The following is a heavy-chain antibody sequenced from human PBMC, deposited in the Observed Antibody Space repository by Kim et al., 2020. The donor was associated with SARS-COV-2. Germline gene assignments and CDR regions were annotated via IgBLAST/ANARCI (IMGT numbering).Heavy chain of an antibody. J-gene: IGHJ5*02. CDR1: GFTFSNAW. Sequence: GGSLRLSCAASGFTFSNAWMSWVRQAPGKGLEWVGRIKSKTDGGTTDYAAPVKGRFTISRDDSKNTLYLQMNSLKTEDTAVYYCTTGEKQLWLSNWFDPWGQGTLVTVSS. D-gene: IGHD5-18*01. V-gene: IGHV3-15*01. CDR3: TTGEKQLWLSNWFDP. CDR2: IKSKTDGGTT.